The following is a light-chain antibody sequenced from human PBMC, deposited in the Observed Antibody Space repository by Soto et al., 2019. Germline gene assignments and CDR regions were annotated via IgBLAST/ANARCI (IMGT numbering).Light chain of an antibody. V-gene: IGKV1-33*01. CDR3: QQYDNLLT. Sequence: DIQMTQSPSSLSASVGDRVTITCQASQDISNYLNWYQQKPGKAPKLLIYDASNLETGVPSRFSGSGSGTDFTFTISSLQPEGIATYYCQQYDNLLTFGGGTKV. CDR2: DAS. CDR1: QDISNY. J-gene: IGKJ4*01.